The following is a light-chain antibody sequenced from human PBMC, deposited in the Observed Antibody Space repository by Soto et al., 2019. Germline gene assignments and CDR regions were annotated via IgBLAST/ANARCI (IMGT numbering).Light chain of an antibody. CDR1: QDISNY. V-gene: IGKV1-33*01. J-gene: IGKJ3*01. CDR2: DAS. Sequence: DIQMTQSPSSLSASVGDRVTITCQASQDISNYLNWYQQKPGKAPKLLIYDASNLETGVRSRFSGSGSGTDFTFTISSLQPEDIATYYCQQYDNLPPGITFGPGTKVDIK. CDR3: QQYDNLPPGIT.